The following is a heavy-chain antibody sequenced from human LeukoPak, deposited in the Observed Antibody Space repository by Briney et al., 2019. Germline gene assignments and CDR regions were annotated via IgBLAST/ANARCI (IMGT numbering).Heavy chain of an antibody. CDR1: GFTFSSYW. V-gene: IGHV3-23*01. Sequence: PGGSLRLSCAASGFTFSSYWMSWVRQAPGKGLEWVSAISGSGGSTYYADSVKGRFTISRDNSKNTLYLQMNSLRAEDTAVYYCASATIFGVVNSFDYWGQGTLVTVSS. CDR3: ASATIFGVVNSFDY. D-gene: IGHD3-3*01. CDR2: ISGSGGST. J-gene: IGHJ4*02.